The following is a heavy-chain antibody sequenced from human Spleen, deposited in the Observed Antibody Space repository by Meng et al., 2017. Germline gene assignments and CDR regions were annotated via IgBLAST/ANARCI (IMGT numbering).Heavy chain of an antibody. V-gene: IGHV4-34*01. CDR3: ATLGGSGSYYGFDY. J-gene: IGHJ4*02. CDR1: GGSFSGYY. Sequence: GSLRLSCAVYGGSFSGYYWSWIRQPPGKGLEWIGEINHSGSTNYNPSLKSRVTISVDTSKNQFSLKLSSVTAADTAVYYCATLGGSGSYYGFDYWGQGNQV. D-gene: IGHD1-26*01. CDR2: INHSGST.